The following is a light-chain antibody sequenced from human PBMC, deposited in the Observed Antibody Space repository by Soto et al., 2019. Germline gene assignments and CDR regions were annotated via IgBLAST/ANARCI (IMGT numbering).Light chain of an antibody. CDR3: QQRSDWPLT. CDR2: DAS. Sequence: IMLTQSPATRSLSPGERATLSCRASQSVSTFLAWYQQKPGQAPRLLIYDASKRATGIPARFSGRGSGTDGTLTISSLETEDVAVYYCQQRSDWPLTFGGGTKVDIK. J-gene: IGKJ4*01. V-gene: IGKV3-11*01. CDR1: QSVSTF.